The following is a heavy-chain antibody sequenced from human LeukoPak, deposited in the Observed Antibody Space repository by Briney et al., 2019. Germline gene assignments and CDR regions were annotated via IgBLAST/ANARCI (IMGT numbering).Heavy chain of an antibody. CDR1: GYTFTSYG. V-gene: IGHV1-18*01. Sequence: ASVKVSCKASGYTFTSYGISWVRQAPGQGLEWMGWISAYNGNTNYAQKLQGRVTMTTDTSTSTAYMELRSLRSDDTAVYYCARGAYCSSTSCYAGGWFDPWGQGTLVTVSS. CDR2: ISAYNGNT. D-gene: IGHD2-2*01. CDR3: ARGAYCSSTSCYAGGWFDP. J-gene: IGHJ5*02.